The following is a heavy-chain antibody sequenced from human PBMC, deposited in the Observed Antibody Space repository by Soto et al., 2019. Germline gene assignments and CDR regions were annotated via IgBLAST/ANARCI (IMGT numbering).Heavy chain of an antibody. V-gene: IGHV4-59*12. CDR2: IYHSGST. Sequence: SETLSLTCIVSGGSISSYYWSWIRQPPGKGLEWIGYIYHSGSTNYNPSLKSRVTISVDRSKNQFSLKLSSVTAADTAVYYCARVVRYYDSSGYVVYFGYWGQGTLVTVSS. CDR1: GGSISSYY. CDR3: ARVVRYYDSSGYVVYFGY. D-gene: IGHD3-22*01. J-gene: IGHJ4*02.